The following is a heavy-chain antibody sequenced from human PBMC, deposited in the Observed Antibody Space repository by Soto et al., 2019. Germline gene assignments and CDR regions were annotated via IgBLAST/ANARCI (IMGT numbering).Heavy chain of an antibody. D-gene: IGHD6-25*01. CDR1: GYTFINYY. Sequence: QVQLVQSGAEVKKPGASVNISCKASGYTFINYYIHWVRQAPGQGLEWMAIINPTGGSTNYAQRFQGRVTLTMGTSTTTVYMELSSLRFEDTAVYYCARDLAAGDYWGQGTLVTVSS. V-gene: IGHV1-46*01. J-gene: IGHJ4*02. CDR3: ARDLAAGDY. CDR2: INPTGGST.